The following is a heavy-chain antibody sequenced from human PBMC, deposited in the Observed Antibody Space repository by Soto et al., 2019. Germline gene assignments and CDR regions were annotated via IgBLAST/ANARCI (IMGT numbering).Heavy chain of an antibody. CDR1: GFTFSSYG. CDR3: AESRDTQGYYYGMDV. J-gene: IGHJ6*02. CDR2: ISYDGSNK. Sequence: QVQLVESGGGVVQPGRSLRLSCAASGFTFSSYGMHWVRQAPGKGLEWVAVISYDGSNKYYADSVKGRFTISRDNSKNTLYLQMNSLRAEDTAVYYCAESRDTQGYYYGMDVWGQGTTVTVSS. D-gene: IGHD3-16*02. V-gene: IGHV3-30*03.